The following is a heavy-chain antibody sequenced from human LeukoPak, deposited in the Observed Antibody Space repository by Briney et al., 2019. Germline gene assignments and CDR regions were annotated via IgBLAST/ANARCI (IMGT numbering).Heavy chain of an antibody. J-gene: IGHJ4*02. V-gene: IGHV3-23*01. D-gene: IGHD3-9*01. CDR3: AKSYDILTGYLDY. CDR2: ISANGSIT. CDR1: GFTFSSYA. Sequence: GGSLRLSCAAPGFTFSSYAMSWVRQAPGKGLEWVSGISANGSITFYARSVRGRFTISRDNSKNTLYLEMNSLRAEDTAVYYCAKSYDILTGYLDYWGQGTLVTVSS.